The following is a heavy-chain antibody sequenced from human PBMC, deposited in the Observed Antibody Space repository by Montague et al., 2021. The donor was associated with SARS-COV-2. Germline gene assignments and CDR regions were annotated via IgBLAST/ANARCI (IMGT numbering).Heavy chain of an antibody. J-gene: IGHJ4*02. CDR1: GESFSGYY. D-gene: IGHD6-13*01. CDR2: INHSGST. CDR3: SRDRYSSSWYGQKYYFDY. Sequence: SETLSLTCAVYGESFSGYYCSWICQPPGKGLEWVGEINHSGSTNYNPSLKSRVTISVDTSKNQFPLKLSSVTAADTAVYYCSRDRYSSSWYGQKYYFDYWGQGTLVTVSS. V-gene: IGHV4-34*01.